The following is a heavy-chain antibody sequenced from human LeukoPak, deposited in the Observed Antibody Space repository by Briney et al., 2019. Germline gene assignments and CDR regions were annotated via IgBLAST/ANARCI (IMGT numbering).Heavy chain of an antibody. Sequence: ASVKVSCKASGYTFTSYGISWVRQAPGQGLEWMGWISAYNGNTNYAQELQGRVTITADESTSTAYMELSSLRSEDTAVYYCARDCSGGSCRDYWGQGTLVTVSS. V-gene: IGHV1-18*01. CDR1: GYTFTSYG. CDR2: ISAYNGNT. CDR3: ARDCSGGSCRDY. D-gene: IGHD2-15*01. J-gene: IGHJ4*02.